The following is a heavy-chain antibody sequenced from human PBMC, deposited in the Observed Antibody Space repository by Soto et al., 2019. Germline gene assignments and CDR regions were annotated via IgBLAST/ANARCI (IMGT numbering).Heavy chain of an antibody. V-gene: IGHV1-18*01. CDR3: ARDIESVTAKHFFYYYAMDV. CDR1: GFTFSNYG. CDR2: VSANNGHT. D-gene: IGHD2-8*01. J-gene: IGHJ6*02. Sequence: GASVKVSCKASGFTFSNYGLNWVRQAPGQGSEWMGWVSANNGHTNYAQNLQGRVSMTTDTSTSTAYMELRGLTFDDTAVYYCARDIESVTAKHFFYYYAMDVWGQGTTVTVSS.